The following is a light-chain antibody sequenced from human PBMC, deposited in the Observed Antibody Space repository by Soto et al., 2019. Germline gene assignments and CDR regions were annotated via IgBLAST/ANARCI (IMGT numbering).Light chain of an antibody. Sequence: DIQMTQSPSSLSASVGDRVTLTCRASQSISSYLNWYQLKPGRPPKLLIYFASSLQAGVPSRFSGAGSETDFTLTITDLQPADFTSYFCLQTASVPYTFGHG. CDR1: QSISSY. J-gene: IGKJ2*01. V-gene: IGKV1-39*01. CDR3: LQTASVPYT. CDR2: FAS.